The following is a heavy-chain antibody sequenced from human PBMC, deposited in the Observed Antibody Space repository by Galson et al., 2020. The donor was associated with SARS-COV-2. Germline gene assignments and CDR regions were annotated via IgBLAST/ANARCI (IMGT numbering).Heavy chain of an antibody. J-gene: IGHJ5*02. D-gene: IGHD6-25*01. CDR2: IYYSGST. CDR3: ARGKIPQRWFDP. Sequence: SETLSLTCTVSGGSISSGDYYWSWIRQPPGKGLEWIGYIYYSGSTYYNPSLKSRVTISVDTSKNQFSLKLSSVTAADTAVYYCARGKIPQRWFDPWGQGTLVTVSS. V-gene: IGHV4-30-4*01. CDR1: GGSISSGDYY.